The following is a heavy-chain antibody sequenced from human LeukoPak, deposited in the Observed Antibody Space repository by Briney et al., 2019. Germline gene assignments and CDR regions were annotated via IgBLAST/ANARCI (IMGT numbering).Heavy chain of an antibody. CDR3: AKKAPAGSPPCLDY. Sequence: GGSPRLSCAASGFTFSSNAMSWVRQAPGKGLEWVSGISGSGSSTYNADSVKGRFTISRDNSKSRLYLQLNSLRAEDTAVYYCAKKAPAGSPPCLDYWGQGTLVTVSS. D-gene: IGHD3-10*01. CDR2: ISGSGSST. J-gene: IGHJ4*02. CDR1: GFTFSSNA. V-gene: IGHV3-23*01.